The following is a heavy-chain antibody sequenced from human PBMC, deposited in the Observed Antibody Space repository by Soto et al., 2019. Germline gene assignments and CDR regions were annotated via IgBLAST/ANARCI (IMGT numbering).Heavy chain of an antibody. V-gene: IGHV4-34*01. CDR3: ARGEAAAGRPIDY. D-gene: IGHD6-13*01. CDR2: INHSGST. CDR1: GGSFSGYY. J-gene: IGHJ4*02. Sequence: PSETLSLTCAVYGGSFSGYYWSWIRQPPGKGLEWIGEINHSGSTNYNPSLKSRVTISVGTSKNQFSLKLSSVTAADTAVYYCARGEAAAGRPIDYWGQGTLVTVSS.